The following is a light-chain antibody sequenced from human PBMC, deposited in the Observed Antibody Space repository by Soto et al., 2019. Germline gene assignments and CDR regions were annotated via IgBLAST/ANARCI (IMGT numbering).Light chain of an antibody. V-gene: IGLV4-69*01. CDR2: LNSVGSH. J-gene: IGLJ3*02. Sequence: QLVLTQSPSASASLGASVKLTCTLSSGHSNFAIAWHQQQPEKGPRYLMKLNSVGSHIKGDGIPDRFSGSSSGAERYLTISSLQSEDEADYYCQTWGTGSVVFGGGTKLTVL. CDR3: QTWGTGSVV. CDR1: SGHSNFA.